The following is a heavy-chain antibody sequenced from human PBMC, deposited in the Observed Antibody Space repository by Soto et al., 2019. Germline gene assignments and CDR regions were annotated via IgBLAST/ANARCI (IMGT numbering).Heavy chain of an antibody. CDR2: IYYSGST. V-gene: IGHV4-31*03. J-gene: IGHJ3*02. D-gene: IGHD4-4*01. Sequence: SETLSLTCTVSGGSISSGGYYWSWIRQHPGKGLEWIGYIYYSGSTYYNPSLKSRVTISVDTSKNQFSLKLSSVTAADTAVYYCARDRHDYSDAFDIWGQGTMVTVS. CDR1: GGSISSGGYY. CDR3: ARDRHDYSDAFDI.